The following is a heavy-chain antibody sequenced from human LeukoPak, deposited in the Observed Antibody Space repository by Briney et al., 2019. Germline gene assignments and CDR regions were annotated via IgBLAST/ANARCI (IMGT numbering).Heavy chain of an antibody. CDR1: GYTFTGYY. D-gene: IGHD6-13*01. J-gene: IGHJ4*02. Sequence: WASVKVSCKASGYTFTGYYMHWVRQAPGQGLEWMGWINPNSGGTNYAQKFQGRVTMTRDTSISTAYMELSRLRSDDTAVYYCARDRGVAAAGNSYYFDYWGQGTLVTASS. CDR2: INPNSGGT. V-gene: IGHV1-2*02. CDR3: ARDRGVAAAGNSYYFDY.